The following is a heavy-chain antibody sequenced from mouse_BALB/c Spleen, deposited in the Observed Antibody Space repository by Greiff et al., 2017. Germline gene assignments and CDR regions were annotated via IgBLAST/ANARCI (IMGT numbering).Heavy chain of an antibody. D-gene: IGHD3-1*01. J-gene: IGHJ4*01. CDR3: ARDVEHSFYYAMDY. CDR2: IYPGNVNT. CDR1: GYTFTSYY. V-gene: IGHV1S56*01. Sequence: QVQLQQSGPELVKPGASVRISCKASGYTFTSYYIHWVKQRPGQGLEWIGWIYPGNVNTKYNEKFKGKATLTADKSSSTAYMQLSSLTSEDSAVYFCARDVEHSFYYAMDYWGQGTSVTVSS.